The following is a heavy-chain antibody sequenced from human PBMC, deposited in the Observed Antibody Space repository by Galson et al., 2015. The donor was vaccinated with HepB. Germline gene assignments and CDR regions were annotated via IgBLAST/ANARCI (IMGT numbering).Heavy chain of an antibody. CDR3: TTGRTFDF. J-gene: IGHJ3*01. CDR2: VKSKSNGGTI. V-gene: IGHV3-15*01. Sequence: SLRLSCAGSGFTFSNAWMSWVRQAPGKGLEWVGRVKSKSNGGTIDYPAPVEGRFTISRDDSINTVYLQMNSLKGEDTAVYYCTTGRTFDFWGQGTMVTVSS. CDR1: GFTFSNAW.